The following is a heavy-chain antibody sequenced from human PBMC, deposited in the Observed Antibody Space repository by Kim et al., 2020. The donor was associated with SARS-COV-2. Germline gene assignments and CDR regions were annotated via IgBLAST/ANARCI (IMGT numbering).Heavy chain of an antibody. V-gene: IGHV3-74*01. CDR3: ARGYGSGTNY. CDR2: SST. Sequence: SSTGSADPVKGRFTISGDNAKNPLYLQMNSLRLEDTAVYYCARGYGSGTNYWGQGTLVTVST. J-gene: IGHJ4*02. D-gene: IGHD3-10*01.